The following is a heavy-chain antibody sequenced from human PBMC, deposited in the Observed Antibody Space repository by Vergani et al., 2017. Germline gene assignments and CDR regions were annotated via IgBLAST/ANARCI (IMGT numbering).Heavy chain of an antibody. D-gene: IGHD3-10*01. J-gene: IGHJ4*02. CDR2: IYWNDDK. Sequence: QITLHESGPTLVKPTQTLTLTCSFSGFSLSTSGVGVGWIRQPPGKALEWLALIYWNDDKSHNPSLKSRLTITKNTSKNQVVLTMTNMDPVDTATYYCTRRYWYGSVPLYCFDYWGQGTRVTVSS. V-gene: IGHV2-5*01. CDR3: TRRYWYGSVPLYCFDY. CDR1: GFSLSTSGVG.